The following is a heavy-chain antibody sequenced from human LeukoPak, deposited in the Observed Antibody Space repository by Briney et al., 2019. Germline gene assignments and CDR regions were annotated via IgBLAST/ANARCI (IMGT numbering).Heavy chain of an antibody. D-gene: IGHD2-21*02. Sequence: SSVKVSCKASGGTFRSYAFSWMRQAPGQGIEWMGRIIPIYDPVDYAQRFQGRVTITTDESTNTVYMELSSLRYEDTAVYYCAREPLGCGGDCHFDYWGQGTLVTVSS. J-gene: IGHJ4*02. CDR3: AREPLGCGGDCHFDY. CDR2: IIPIYDPV. CDR1: GGTFRSYA. V-gene: IGHV1-69*05.